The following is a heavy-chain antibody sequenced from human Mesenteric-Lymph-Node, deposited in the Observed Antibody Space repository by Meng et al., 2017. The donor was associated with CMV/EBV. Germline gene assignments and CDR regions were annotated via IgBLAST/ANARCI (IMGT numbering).Heavy chain of an antibody. Sequence: GGSLRLSCAASGFTFSSYSMNWVRQAPSKGLEWVANIKPDGSEKYYVDSLKGRFTISRDNAKRSLYLQMNSLRAEDTAVYYCARDSPWGYGFGESYWGPGTLVTVSS. D-gene: IGHD3-10*01. CDR1: GFTFSSYS. CDR3: ARDSPWGYGFGESY. J-gene: IGHJ4*02. V-gene: IGHV3-7*01. CDR2: IKPDGSEK.